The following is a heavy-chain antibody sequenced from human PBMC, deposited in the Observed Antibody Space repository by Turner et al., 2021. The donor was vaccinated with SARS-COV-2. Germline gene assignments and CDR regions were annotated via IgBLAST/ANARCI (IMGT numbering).Heavy chain of an antibody. CDR2: IRSSSSTI. J-gene: IGHJ6*02. CDR3: ARADYGGNNYYYGMDV. D-gene: IGHD4-17*01. CDR1: GFTFSSYF. Sequence: EVQLVESGGGLVQPGGSLRLSCAASGFTFSSYFMNWVRQAPGKGLEWVSYIRSSSSTIYYADSVKGRFTISRDNAKNSLYLQMNSLRDEDTAVYYCARADYGGNNYYYGMDVWGQGTTVTVSS. V-gene: IGHV3-48*02.